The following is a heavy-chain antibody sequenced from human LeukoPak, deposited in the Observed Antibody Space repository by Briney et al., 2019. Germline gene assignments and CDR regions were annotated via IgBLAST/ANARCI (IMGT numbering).Heavy chain of an antibody. CDR2: IIPIFGTA. Sequence: SVKASCKASGGTFSSYAISWVRQAPGQGLEWMGGIIPIFGTANYAQKFQGRVTITADESTSTAYMELSSLRSEDTAVYYCARDRGTMVRGSGMDVWGKGTTVTVSS. CDR3: ARDRGTMVRGSGMDV. V-gene: IGHV1-69*01. CDR1: GGTFSSYA. J-gene: IGHJ6*04. D-gene: IGHD3-10*01.